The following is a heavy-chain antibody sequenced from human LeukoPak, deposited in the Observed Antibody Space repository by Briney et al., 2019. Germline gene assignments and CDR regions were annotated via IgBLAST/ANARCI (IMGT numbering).Heavy chain of an antibody. V-gene: IGHV1-46*01. CDR1: GYTFINYY. Sequence: GASVKFSCKASGYTFINYYIHWVRQAPGQGLEWMGIINPSGGSTRYAQKFQGRVTMTRDTSTSTVYMELSSLRSEDTAVYYCARSYSGSYYAESGVDYWGQGTLVTVSS. D-gene: IGHD1-26*01. CDR2: INPSGGST. J-gene: IGHJ4*02. CDR3: ARSYSGSYYAESGVDY.